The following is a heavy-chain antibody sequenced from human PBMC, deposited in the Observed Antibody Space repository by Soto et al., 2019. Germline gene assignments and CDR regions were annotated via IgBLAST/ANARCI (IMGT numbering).Heavy chain of an antibody. D-gene: IGHD1-1*01. CDR2: IIPVFGSA. J-gene: IGHJ6*02. V-gene: IGHV1-69*06. CDR3: ARDSCHVSGTTYNHYDYGLDV. Sequence: QVQLVQSGPEVKKPGSSVRVSCKASGGAFNTFALSWVRQAPGQGLEWMGGIIPVFGSADYAQKFQGKITITADKSTSTVYMELSSLRSDDTAVYYCARDSCHVSGTTYNHYDYGLDVWGHGTTVTVSS. CDR1: GGAFNTFA.